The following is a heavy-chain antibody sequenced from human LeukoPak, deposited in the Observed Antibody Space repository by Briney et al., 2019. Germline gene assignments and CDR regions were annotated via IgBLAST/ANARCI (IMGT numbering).Heavy chain of an antibody. Sequence: PGGSLRLSCAATGFTFSDYAMTWVRQAPGKGLEWVSGISGSGATTYYAESVKGRFTISRDNSKNTLYLKMNSLRAEDTAVYYCANFVWPTSFRLDPWGQGTLVIVSS. CDR1: GFTFSDYA. CDR3: ANFVWPTSFRLDP. J-gene: IGHJ5*02. V-gene: IGHV3-23*01. CDR2: ISGSGATT. D-gene: IGHD3-16*01.